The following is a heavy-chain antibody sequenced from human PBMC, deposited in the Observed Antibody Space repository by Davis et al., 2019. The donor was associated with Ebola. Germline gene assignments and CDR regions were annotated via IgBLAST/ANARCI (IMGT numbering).Heavy chain of an antibody. CDR2: ISSSSSYI. V-gene: IGHV3-21*01. CDR1: GFTFSSYW. Sequence: GESLKISCAASGFTFSSYWMSWVRQAPGKGLEWVSSISSSSSYIYYADSVKGRFTISRDNAKNSLYLQMNSLRAEDTAVYYCATPIEGYYYYGMDVWGQGTTVTVSS. J-gene: IGHJ6*02. CDR3: ATPIEGYYYYGMDV.